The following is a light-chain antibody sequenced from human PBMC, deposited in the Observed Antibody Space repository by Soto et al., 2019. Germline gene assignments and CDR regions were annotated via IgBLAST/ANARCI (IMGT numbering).Light chain of an antibody. CDR3: QQYNNWPPYT. CDR2: HAS. V-gene: IGKV3-15*01. J-gene: IGKJ2*01. Sequence: RVMTQSPATLSLSPGERATLSCRASQTIGTNLAWYQQKPGQPPRLLMYHASTRATGVPARFSGGGSGTDFTLIISPLQSEDVAVYYCQQYNNWPPYTFGQGTKLEIK. CDR1: QTIGTN.